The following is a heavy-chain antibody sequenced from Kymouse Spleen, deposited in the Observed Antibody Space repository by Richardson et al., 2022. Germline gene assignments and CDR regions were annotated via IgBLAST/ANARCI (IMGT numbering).Heavy chain of an antibody. CDR1: GGSFSGYY. J-gene: IGHJ4*02. CDR2: INHSGST. Sequence: QVQLQQWGAGLLKPSETLSLTCAVYGGSFSGYYWSWIRQPPGKGLEWIGEINHSGSTNYNPSLKSRVTISVDTSKNQFSLKLSSVTAADTAVYYCARGIAARYYFDYWGQGTLVTVSS. D-gene: IGHD6-6*01. CDR3: ARGIAARYYFDY. V-gene: IGHV4-34*01.